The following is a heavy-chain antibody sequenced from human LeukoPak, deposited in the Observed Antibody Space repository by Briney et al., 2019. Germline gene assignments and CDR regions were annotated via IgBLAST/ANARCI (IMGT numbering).Heavy chain of an antibody. CDR1: EVRMRNFQ. V-gene: IGHV3-74*01. J-gene: IGHJ5*02. CDR3: ARSNWLDP. CDR2: IKGDGSAA. Sequence: GGSLSLLRARTEVRMRNFQVNRHRQAPGKGLVWVSRIKGDGSAASYADSVKGRFTISRDNAKNTLYLQMNSLRVEDMAVYYGARSNWLDPRRRGALVTVSS.